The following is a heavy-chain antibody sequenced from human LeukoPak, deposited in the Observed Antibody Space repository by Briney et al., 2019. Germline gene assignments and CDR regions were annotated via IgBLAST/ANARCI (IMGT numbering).Heavy chain of an antibody. D-gene: IGHD3-10*01. J-gene: IGHJ6*02. CDR3: GRFGELSYGMDV. CDR2: IWYDGSNK. CDR1: GFTFSSYG. V-gene: IGHV3-33*08. Sequence: PGGSLRLSCAASGFTFSSYGMHWVRQAPGKGLEWVAVIWYDGSNKYYADSVKGRFTISRDNSKNTLYLQMNSLRAEDTAVYYCGRFGELSYGMDVWGQGTTVTVSS.